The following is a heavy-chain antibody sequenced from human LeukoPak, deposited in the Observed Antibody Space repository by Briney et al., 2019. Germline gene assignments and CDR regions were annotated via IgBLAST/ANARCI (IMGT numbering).Heavy chain of an antibody. D-gene: IGHD5-24*01. CDR2: INPSGGST. J-gene: IGHJ4*02. Sequence: GASVKVSCKASGYTFTSYYMHWVRQAPGQGLEWMGIINPSGGSTSYAQKFQGRVTMTRDMSTSTVYMELSSLRSEDTAVYYCAKEEGDGYINRPGNFDYWGQGTLVTVSS. CDR1: GYTFTSYY. V-gene: IGHV1-46*01. CDR3: AKEEGDGYINRPGNFDY.